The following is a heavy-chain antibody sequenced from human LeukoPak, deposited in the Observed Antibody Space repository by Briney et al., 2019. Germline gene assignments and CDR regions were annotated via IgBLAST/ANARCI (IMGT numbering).Heavy chain of an antibody. CDR3: ARKSIAADAFDI. CDR1: GGSISGYY. D-gene: IGHD6-6*01. J-gene: IGHJ3*02. V-gene: IGHV4-59*01. Sequence: SETLSLTCTVSGGSISGYYWSWIRQPPGKGLEWIGFMYYSGSTNYNPSLKSRVTISVDTSENQFSLKLSSVIAADTALYYCARKSIAADAFDIWGQGTMVTVSS. CDR2: MYYSGST.